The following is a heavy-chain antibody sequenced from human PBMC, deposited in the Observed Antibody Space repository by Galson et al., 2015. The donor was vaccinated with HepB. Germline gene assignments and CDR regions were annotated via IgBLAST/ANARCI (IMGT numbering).Heavy chain of an antibody. J-gene: IGHJ4*02. CDR2: ISYDGSDK. CDR3: AKDPSGYDYFNPPGY. CDR1: EFRFSSYG. Sequence: SLRLSCAASEFRFSSYGMHWVRQAPGKGLEWVAVISYDGSDKYYADSVKGRFTIPRDNSKKTLYLQMNSLRAEDTAMYYCAKDPSGYDYFNPPGYWGQGTLVPVSS. V-gene: IGHV3-30*18. D-gene: IGHD5-12*01.